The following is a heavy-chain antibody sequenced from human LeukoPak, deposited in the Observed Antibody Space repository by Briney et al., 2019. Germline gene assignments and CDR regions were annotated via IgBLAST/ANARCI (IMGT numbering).Heavy chain of an antibody. Sequence: SVTVSFTSSAGTFCVFSIDWVRQAPGQGLDWMGVIIVIFDRINYAQKFQGRVTIAADESTNTVYMELSSLKPEDTAVYYCAAGRRLGEIFFDYWGQGSLVRVSP. J-gene: IGHJ4*02. CDR1: AGTFCVFS. CDR2: IIVIFDRI. CDR3: AAGRRLGEIFFDY. V-gene: IGHV1-69*01. D-gene: IGHD3-10*01.